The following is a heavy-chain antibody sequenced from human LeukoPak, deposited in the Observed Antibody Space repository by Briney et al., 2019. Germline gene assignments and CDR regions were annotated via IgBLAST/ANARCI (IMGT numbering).Heavy chain of an antibody. V-gene: IGHV1-69*13. CDR3: ARDSESSSWYGGGDAFDI. J-gene: IGHJ3*02. CDR1: GGTFSSYA. Sequence: GASVKVSCKASGGTFSSYAISWVRQAPGQGLEWMGGIIPIFGTANYAQKFQGRVTITADESTSTAYMELSSLRSEDTAVYYCARDSESSSWYGGGDAFDIWGQGTMVTVSS. CDR2: IIPIFGTA. D-gene: IGHD6-13*01.